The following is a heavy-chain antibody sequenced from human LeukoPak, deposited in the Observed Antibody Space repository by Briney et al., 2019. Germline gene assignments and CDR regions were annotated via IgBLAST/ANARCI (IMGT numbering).Heavy chain of an antibody. J-gene: IGHJ4*02. Sequence: ASVKVSCKASGYTFTGYYMHWVRQAPGQGLEWMGWINPNSGGTNYAQKFQGRVTMTRDTSISTAYMELSRLRSDDTAVYYCARPTIAARRSYYFDYWGQGTLVTVSS. CDR2: INPNSGGT. V-gene: IGHV1-2*02. CDR1: GYTFTGYY. D-gene: IGHD6-6*01. CDR3: ARPTIAARRSYYFDY.